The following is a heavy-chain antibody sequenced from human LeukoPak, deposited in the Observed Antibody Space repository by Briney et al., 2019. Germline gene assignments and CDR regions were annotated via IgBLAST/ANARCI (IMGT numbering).Heavy chain of an antibody. D-gene: IGHD2-15*01. CDR2: INPNSGGT. CDR3: ARVASHCSGGSCYSFDAFDI. J-gene: IGHJ3*02. V-gene: IGHV1-2*04. CDR1: GYTFTGYY. Sequence: ASVKVSCKASGYTFTGYYMHWVRQAPGQGFEWMGWINPNSGGTNYAQKFQGWVTMTRDTSISTAYMELSRLRSDDTAVYYCARVASHCSGGSCYSFDAFDIWGQGTMVTVSS.